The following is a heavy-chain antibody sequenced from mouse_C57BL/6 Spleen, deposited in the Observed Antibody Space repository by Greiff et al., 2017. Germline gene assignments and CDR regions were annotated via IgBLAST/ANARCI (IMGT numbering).Heavy chain of an antibody. CDR2: INPNNGGT. J-gene: IGHJ4*01. V-gene: IGHV1-26*01. D-gene: IGHD1-1*01. Sequence: EVQLQQSGPELVKPGASVKISCKASGYTFTDYYMNWVKQSHGKSLEWIGDINPNNGGTSYNQKFKGKATLTVDKSSSTAYMELRSLTSEDSAVYYCARGVPTVPAMDYWGQGTSVTVSS. CDR1: GYTFTDYY. CDR3: ARGVPTVPAMDY.